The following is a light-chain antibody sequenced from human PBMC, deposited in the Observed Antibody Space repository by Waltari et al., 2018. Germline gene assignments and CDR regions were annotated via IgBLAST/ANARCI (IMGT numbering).Light chain of an antibody. Sequence: DIQMTQSPSSLSASVGDRVTITCRTSQSIRSYLNWFQQKPGKHPKLLIAAAASLQSGVPSRFRGSGSGTDFTLTISSLQPEDFATYSCQQSYSLPYTFGPGTKLEIK. CDR2: AAA. CDR3: QQSYSLPYT. V-gene: IGKV1-39*01. CDR1: QSIRSY. J-gene: IGKJ2*01.